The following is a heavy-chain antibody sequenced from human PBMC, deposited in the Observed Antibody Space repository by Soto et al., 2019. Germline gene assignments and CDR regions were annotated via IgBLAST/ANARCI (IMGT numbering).Heavy chain of an antibody. Sequence: SVKVSCKASGGTFSSYAISWVRQAPGQGLEWMGGIIPIFGTANYAQKFRGRVTITADESTSTAYMELSSLRSEDTAVYYCARTNTAIYPEGPLDYWGQGTLVPVYS. CDR2: IIPIFGTA. CDR1: GGTFSSYA. CDR3: ARTNTAIYPEGPLDY. J-gene: IGHJ4*02. V-gene: IGHV1-69*13.